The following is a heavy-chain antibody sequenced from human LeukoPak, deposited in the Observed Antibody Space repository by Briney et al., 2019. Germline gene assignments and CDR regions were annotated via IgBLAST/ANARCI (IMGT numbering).Heavy chain of an antibody. D-gene: IGHD2-15*01. J-gene: IGHJ4*02. Sequence: ASVKVSCKASGYTFTGYYMHWVRQAPGQGLEWRGRINPNSGGTNYAQKFQGRVTMTRDTSISTAYMELSRLRSDDTAVYYCARGGVVVAATIDYWGQGTLVTVSS. CDR1: GYTFTGYY. CDR2: INPNSGGT. CDR3: ARGGVVVAATIDY. V-gene: IGHV1-2*06.